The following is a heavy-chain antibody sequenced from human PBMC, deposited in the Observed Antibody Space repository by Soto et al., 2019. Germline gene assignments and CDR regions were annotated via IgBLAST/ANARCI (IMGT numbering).Heavy chain of an antibody. V-gene: IGHV3-48*01. D-gene: IGHD6-6*01. Sequence: GGSLRLSCAASGFNFSSYSMNWVRQAPGKGLEWVSYISSSSSTIYYADSVKGRFTISRDNAKNSLYLQMNSLRAEDTAVYYCARDPRIAANASYYYYYMDVWGKGTTVTVSS. CDR1: GFNFSSYS. J-gene: IGHJ6*03. CDR3: ARDPRIAANASYYYYYMDV. CDR2: ISSSSSTI.